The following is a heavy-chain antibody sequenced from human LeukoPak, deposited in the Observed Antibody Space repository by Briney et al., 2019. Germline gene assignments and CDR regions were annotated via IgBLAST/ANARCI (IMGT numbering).Heavy chain of an antibody. V-gene: IGHV3-48*02. CDR3: ARGIYGSGTCYPYNY. CDR2: ICSSSSTI. D-gene: IGHD3-10*01. Sequence: GGSLRLSCAASGLTLSIYSMNGVREAPGKGLEWVSYICSSSSTIFYADSVKGRLTISRDNANNSLYPHMNSLRDEDTAVYYCARGIYGSGTCYPYNYWGQGTLVTV. CDR1: GLTLSIYS. J-gene: IGHJ4*02.